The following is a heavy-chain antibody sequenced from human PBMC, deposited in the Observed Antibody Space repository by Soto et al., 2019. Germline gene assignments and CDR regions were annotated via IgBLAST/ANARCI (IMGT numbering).Heavy chain of an antibody. J-gene: IGHJ4*02. CDR1: GGSISSFY. CDR2: IYSGGRY. Sequence: PSETLSLTCTVSGGSISSFYWSWIQQPAGKGLEWIGRIYSGGRYNYNPSLKSRVTMSVDTSKNQFSLRLSTVTAADTAMCYCARGSSRWDYWGQGTLVTVSS. V-gene: IGHV4-4*07. CDR3: ARGSSRWDY. D-gene: IGHD6-13*01.